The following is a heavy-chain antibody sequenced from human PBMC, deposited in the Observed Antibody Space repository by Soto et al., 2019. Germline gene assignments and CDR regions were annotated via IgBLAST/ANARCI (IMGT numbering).Heavy chain of an antibody. CDR2: VYNTGGT. V-gene: IGHV4-59*08. D-gene: IGHD1-1*01. J-gene: IGHJ6*02. Sequence: QVQLQQSGPGLVKPSETLSLTCTVSSGPSSSHNWGWIRQSPGRGLEWIGYVYNTGGTSYNPSLKSRVTISADTSAHHIPLTLSSVTAADTAIYYCVRQGIGNLHGLVDVWGQGTTVSVSS. CDR1: SGPSSSHN. CDR3: VRQGIGNLHGLVDV.